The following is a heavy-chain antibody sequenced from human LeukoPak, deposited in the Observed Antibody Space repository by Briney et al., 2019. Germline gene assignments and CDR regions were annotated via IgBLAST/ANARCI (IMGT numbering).Heavy chain of an antibody. CDR1: GGSISSLNL. V-gene: IGHV4-4*02. J-gene: IGHJ4*02. Sequence: PSETLSLTCIVSGGSISSLNLWSWLRQPPGKGLEWIGEMYLGGTTNFNPSLKSRVTILIDKSKNQLSLQLTSVTAADTAVYYCAGLEGRYSTDWFYFFDYWGQGAWSPSPQ. CDR3: AGLEGRYSTDWFYFFDY. D-gene: IGHD6-19*01. CDR2: MYLGGTT.